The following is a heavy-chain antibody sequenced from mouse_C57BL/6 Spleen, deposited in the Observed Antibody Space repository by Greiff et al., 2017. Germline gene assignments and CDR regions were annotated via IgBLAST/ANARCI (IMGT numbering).Heavy chain of an antibody. CDR3: ARFGSGLPWYFDV. J-gene: IGHJ1*03. D-gene: IGHD1-3*01. CDR2: INPSNGGT. CDR1: GYTFTSYW. V-gene: IGHV1-53*01. Sequence: VQLQQPGTELVKPGASVKLSCKASGYTFTSYWMHWVKRRPGQGLEWIGNINPSNGGTNYNEKFKSKATLTVDKSSSTAYMQLSSLTSEDSAVYYCARFGSGLPWYFDVWGTGTTVTVSS.